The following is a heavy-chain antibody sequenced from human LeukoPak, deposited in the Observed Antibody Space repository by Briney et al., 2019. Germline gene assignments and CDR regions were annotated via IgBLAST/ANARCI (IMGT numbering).Heavy chain of an antibody. V-gene: IGHV4-34*01. CDR2: INHSGST. CDR1: GGSFSGYY. D-gene: IGHD2-15*01. CDR3: ARHFCSGGSCYWTSYNWFDP. J-gene: IGHJ5*02. Sequence: PSETLSLTCAVYGGSFSGYYWSWIRQPPGKGLEWIGEINHSGSTNYNPSLKSRVTISVDTSKNQFSLKLSSVTAADTAVYYCARHFCSGGSCYWTSYNWFDPWGQGTLVTVSS.